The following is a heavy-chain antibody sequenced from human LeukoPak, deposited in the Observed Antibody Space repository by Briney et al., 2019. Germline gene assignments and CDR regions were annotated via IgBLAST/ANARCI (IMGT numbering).Heavy chain of an antibody. V-gene: IGHV1-2*02. Sequence: ASVKVSCKASGYTFTGYYMHWVRQAPGQGLEWMGWINPNSGGTNYAQKFQGRVTMTRDTSTTTVYMELSRLRSDDTTVYYCARSAWPGDSGYFDYWGQGTLVTVSS. J-gene: IGHJ4*02. CDR3: ARSAWPGDSGYFDY. CDR2: INPNSGGT. CDR1: GYTFTGYY. D-gene: IGHD3-10*01.